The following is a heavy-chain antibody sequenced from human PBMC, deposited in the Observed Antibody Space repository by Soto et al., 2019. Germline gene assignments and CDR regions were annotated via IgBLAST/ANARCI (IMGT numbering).Heavy chain of an antibody. Sequence: QVHLVQSGAEVRKPGASVKVSCKGSGYTFTSYGIAWVRQAPGQGLEWMGWISAHNDNTNYAQKVQGRVTVTRDTSTRQAYMGLRNLRFDDTAVYYCARGRYGDYWGQGALVTVSS. V-gene: IGHV1-18*01. J-gene: IGHJ4*02. CDR2: ISAHNDNT. CDR3: ARGRYGDY. CDR1: GYTFTSYG. D-gene: IGHD1-1*01.